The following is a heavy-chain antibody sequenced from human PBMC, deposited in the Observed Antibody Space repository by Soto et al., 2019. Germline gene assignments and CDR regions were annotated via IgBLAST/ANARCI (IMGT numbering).Heavy chain of an antibody. D-gene: IGHD3-22*01. V-gene: IGHV3-21*01. Sequence: GGSLRLSCAASGFTFSSYSMNWVRQAPGKGLEWVSSISSSSSYIYYADSVKGRFTISRDNAKNSLYLQMNSLRAEDTAVYYCARDLGYYDSSGRRSAFDIWGQGTLVTVSS. J-gene: IGHJ3*02. CDR1: GFTFSSYS. CDR3: ARDLGYYDSSGRRSAFDI. CDR2: ISSSSSYI.